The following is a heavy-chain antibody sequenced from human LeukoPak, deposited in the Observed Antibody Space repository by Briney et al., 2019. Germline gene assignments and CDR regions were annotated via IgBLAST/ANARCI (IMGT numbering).Heavy chain of an antibody. CDR3: ARDRGESDQCPFDY. J-gene: IGHJ4*02. D-gene: IGHD3-10*01. CDR2: IYYSGST. V-gene: IGHV4-30-4*01. CDR1: GGSISSGDYY. Sequence: SETLSLTCTVSGGSISSGDYYWSWIRQPPGKGLEWIGYIYYSGSTYYNPSLKSRVTISVDTSKNQFSLKLSSVTAADTAVYYCARDRGESDQCPFDYWGQGTLVTVSS.